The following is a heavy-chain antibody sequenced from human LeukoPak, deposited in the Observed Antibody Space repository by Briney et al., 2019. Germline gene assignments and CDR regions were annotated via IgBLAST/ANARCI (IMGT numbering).Heavy chain of an antibody. J-gene: IGHJ4*02. V-gene: IGHV3-53*01. CDR2: IYSGGNT. CDR3: VSHGDTLTSYSFDY. CDR1: GFTVSNNY. D-gene: IGHD3-9*01. Sequence: PGGSLRLSCAASGFTVSNNYMSWVRQAPGKGLEWVSIIYSGGNTYYADSVKGRFTISRDNSKNTLSLQMNSLRAEDTAVYYCVSHGDTLTSYSFDYWGQGTLVTVSS.